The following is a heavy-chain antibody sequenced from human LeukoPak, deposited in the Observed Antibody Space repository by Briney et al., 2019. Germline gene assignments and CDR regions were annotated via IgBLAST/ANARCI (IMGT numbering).Heavy chain of an antibody. D-gene: IGHD6-13*01. CDR3: AKGYWYSSSWSY. CDR2: INHSGST. J-gene: IGHJ4*02. Sequence: PSETLSLTCAVYGGSFSGYYWSWIRQPPGKGLEWIGEINHSGSTNYNPSLKSRVTISVDTSKNQFSLKLSSVTAADTAVYYCAKGYWYSSSWSYWGQGTLVTVSS. CDR1: GGSFSGYY. V-gene: IGHV4-34*01.